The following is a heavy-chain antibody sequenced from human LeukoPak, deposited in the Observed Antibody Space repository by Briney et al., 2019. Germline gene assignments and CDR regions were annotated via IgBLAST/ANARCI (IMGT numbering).Heavy chain of an antibody. CDR2: IYYSGST. J-gene: IGHJ4*02. Sequence: KSSETLSLTCTVSGGSISSYYWSWIRQPPGKGLEWIGSIYYSGSTYYNPSLKSRVTISVDTSKNQFSLKLSSVTAADTAVYYCARTEYSSGWYVNYWGQGTLVTVSS. V-gene: IGHV4-59*05. CDR1: GGSISSYY. CDR3: ARTEYSSGWYVNY. D-gene: IGHD6-19*01.